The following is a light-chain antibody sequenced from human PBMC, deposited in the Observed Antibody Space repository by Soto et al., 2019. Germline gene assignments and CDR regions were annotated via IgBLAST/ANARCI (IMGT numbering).Light chain of an antibody. CDR2: DAS. CDR1: QDISKY. CDR3: QQFDTLPPA. J-gene: IGKJ2*01. V-gene: IGKV1-33*01. Sequence: DIQMTQYPSSLSASVGDRVTITCQASQDISKYLNWYQLQPGKAPRLLIYDASNVDAGVPSRFSGSGSGTDFTLTISSLQPEDIATYFCQQFDTLPPAFGQGTKLEIK.